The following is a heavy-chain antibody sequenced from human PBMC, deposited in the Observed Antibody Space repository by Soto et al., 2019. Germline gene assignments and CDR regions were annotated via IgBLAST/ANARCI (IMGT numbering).Heavy chain of an antibody. V-gene: IGHV1-3*01. CDR3: ARGSAAAGPYYFDY. D-gene: IGHD6-13*01. Sequence: ASVKVSCKASGYTFTSYGISWVRQASGQRLEWMGWINAGNGATKYSQNFQDRLTITRDPSANTAFMELSSLRSEDTAVYYCARGSAAAGPYYFDYWAQGTLVTVSS. CDR1: GYTFTSYG. CDR2: INAGNGAT. J-gene: IGHJ4*02.